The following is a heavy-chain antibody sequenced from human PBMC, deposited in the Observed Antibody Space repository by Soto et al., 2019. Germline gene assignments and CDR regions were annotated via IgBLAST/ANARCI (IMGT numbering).Heavy chain of an antibody. J-gene: IGHJ4*02. V-gene: IGHV1-24*01. CDR2: FDPEDGET. CDR1: GYTLTGSS. Sequence: QVHLVQSGAEVKKPGASVKVSCKVSGYTLTGSSMHWVRQAPGKGLEWMGGFDPEDGETIYAQTFQGRITMTEDSSTDTAYMGLSSLTSADTAVYYCTSLNPYFDFWGQGTPVTVSS. CDR3: TSLNPYFDF.